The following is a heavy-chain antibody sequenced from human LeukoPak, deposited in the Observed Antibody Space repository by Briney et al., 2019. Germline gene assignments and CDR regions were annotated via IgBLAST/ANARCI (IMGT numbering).Heavy chain of an antibody. D-gene: IGHD3-22*01. V-gene: IGHV1-2*02. CDR2: INPNSGGT. Sequence: GASVKVSCKASGYTFTSYAMHWVRQAPGQGLEWMGWINPNSGGTNYAQKFQGRVTMTRDTSISTAYMELSRLRSDDTAVYYCARETETGYYDSSGYYTKAYVYFFDYWGQGTLVTVSS. J-gene: IGHJ4*02. CDR3: ARETETGYYDSSGYYTKAYVYFFDY. CDR1: GYTFTSYA.